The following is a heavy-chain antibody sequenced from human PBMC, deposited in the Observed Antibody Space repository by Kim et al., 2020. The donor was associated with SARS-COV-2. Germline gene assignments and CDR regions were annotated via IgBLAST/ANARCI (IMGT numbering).Heavy chain of an antibody. D-gene: IGHD2-15*01. CDR3: ARGGYCSGGSCHTNYYYYYGMDV. J-gene: IGHJ6*02. Sequence: ASVKVSCKASGYTFTSYDINWVRQATGQGLEWMGWMNPNSGNTGYAQKFQGRVTMTRNTSISTAYMELSSLRSEDTAVYYCARGGYCSGGSCHTNYYYYYGMDVWGQGTTVTVSS. V-gene: IGHV1-8*01. CDR1: GYTFTSYD. CDR2: MNPNSGNT.